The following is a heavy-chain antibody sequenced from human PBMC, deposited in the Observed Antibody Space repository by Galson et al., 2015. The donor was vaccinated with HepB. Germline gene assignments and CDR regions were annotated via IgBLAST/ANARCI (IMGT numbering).Heavy chain of an antibody. CDR2: ISSDGDTI. V-gene: IGHV3-11*01. J-gene: IGHJ4*02. Sequence: SLRLSCAASGFIFSDYYMSWIRQAPGKGLEWISYISSDGDTIYYADSVEGRFTISRDNAKNSMYLQINSLRADDTAVYYCARDRYKIKSSSASFDYWGQGTPVTVSS. CDR3: ARDRYKIKSSSASFDY. D-gene: IGHD5-18*01. CDR1: GFIFSDYY.